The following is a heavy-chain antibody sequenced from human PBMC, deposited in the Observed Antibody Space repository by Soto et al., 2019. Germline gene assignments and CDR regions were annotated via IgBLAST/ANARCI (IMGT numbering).Heavy chain of an antibody. CDR3: ARDLVAARNYYGMDV. CDR1: GFTFSDYY. CDR2: ISSSGSTI. J-gene: IGHJ6*02. V-gene: IGHV3-11*01. D-gene: IGHD6-6*01. Sequence: PGGSLRLSCAASGFTFSDYYMSWIRQAPGKGLEWVSYISSSGSTIYYADSVKGRFTISRDNAKDSLYLQMNSLRAEDTAVYYCARDLVAARNYYGMDVWGQGTTVTVSS.